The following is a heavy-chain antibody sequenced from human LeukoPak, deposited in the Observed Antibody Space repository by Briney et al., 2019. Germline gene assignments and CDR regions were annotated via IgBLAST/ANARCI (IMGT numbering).Heavy chain of an antibody. V-gene: IGHV3-23*01. Sequence: PGGSVRLFCAASGFTFSNYAMSWVRQAPGKGLEWVSAISVSGGSTYYADSVKGRFTISRDNSKNTLYLQMNSLRAEDTAVYYCAKDLTSLGATNYWGQGTLVTVSS. CDR2: ISVSGGST. CDR1: GFTFSNYA. J-gene: IGHJ4*02. D-gene: IGHD1-26*01. CDR3: AKDLTSLGATNY.